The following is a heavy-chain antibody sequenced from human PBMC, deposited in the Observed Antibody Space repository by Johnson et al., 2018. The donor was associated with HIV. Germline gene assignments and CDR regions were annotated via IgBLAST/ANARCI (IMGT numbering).Heavy chain of an antibody. CDR3: ARDMGYNYYDSSGHTARYDAFDM. CDR1: GFTFDDYG. D-gene: IGHD3-22*01. Sequence: VQLVESGGGVVQPGRSLRLSCAASGFTFDDYGMSWVRQAPGKGLEWVSGINWNGGSTGYADSVKGRFTISRDSAKNSLYLQMNSLRDEDTALYYCARDMGYNYYDSSGHTARYDAFDMWGQGTMVTVSS. CDR2: INWNGGST. V-gene: IGHV3-20*04. J-gene: IGHJ3*02.